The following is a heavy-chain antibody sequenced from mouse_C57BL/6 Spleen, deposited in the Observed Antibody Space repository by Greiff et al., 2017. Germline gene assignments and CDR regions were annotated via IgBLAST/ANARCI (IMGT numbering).Heavy chain of an antibody. Sequence: QVQLQQSGAELVQPGASVKISCTASGFAFRSYWMNWVKQRPGQGLEWLGQIDPGDGDTNYTGKFKGKATLTADKSSRTAYMQLNSLTYADSAVYFCARCEDYYCDYWGQGTTLTVSS. CDR3: ARCEDYYCDY. CDR2: IDPGDGDT. V-gene: IGHV1-80*01. J-gene: IGHJ2*01. CDR1: GFAFRSYW.